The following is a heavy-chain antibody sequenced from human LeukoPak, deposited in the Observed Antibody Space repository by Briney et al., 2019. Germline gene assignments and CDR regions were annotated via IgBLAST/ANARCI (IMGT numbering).Heavy chain of an antibody. CDR1: GYSISSGYY. Sequence: SETLSLTCTVSGYSISSGYYWGWIRQPPGKGLEWIGSIYHSGSTYYNPSLKSRVTISVDTSKNQFSLKLSSVTAADTAVYYCARGDFWSGYVDWFDPWGQGTLVTVSS. J-gene: IGHJ5*02. V-gene: IGHV4-38-2*02. D-gene: IGHD3-3*01. CDR3: ARGDFWSGYVDWFDP. CDR2: IYHSGST.